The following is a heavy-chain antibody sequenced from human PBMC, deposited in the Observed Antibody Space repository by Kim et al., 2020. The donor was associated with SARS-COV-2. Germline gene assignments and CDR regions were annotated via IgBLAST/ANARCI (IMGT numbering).Heavy chain of an antibody. J-gene: IGHJ4*02. Sequence: YADSVKGRFTISRDNAKNSLYLQMNSLSADDTAVYYCARIYDGGDYWGQGTLVTVSS. V-gene: IGHV3-11*01. D-gene: IGHD5-12*01. CDR3: ARIYDGGDY.